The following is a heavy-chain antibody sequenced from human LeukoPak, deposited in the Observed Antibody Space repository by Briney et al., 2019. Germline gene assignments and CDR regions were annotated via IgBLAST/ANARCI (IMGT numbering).Heavy chain of an antibody. CDR2: IISSRSTI. CDR1: GFTLSSYN. D-gene: IGHD6-6*01. Sequence: PGGSLRLSCAASGFTLSSYNMNSVRPAPGKRVECVSYIISSRSTIYYADSVKGRFTISRDNAKNSLYLQMNNLRDEGTAVYDCLREYSSSSGSVSDYWGQGTLVTVSS. CDR3: LREYSSSSGSVSDY. V-gene: IGHV3-48*02. J-gene: IGHJ4*02.